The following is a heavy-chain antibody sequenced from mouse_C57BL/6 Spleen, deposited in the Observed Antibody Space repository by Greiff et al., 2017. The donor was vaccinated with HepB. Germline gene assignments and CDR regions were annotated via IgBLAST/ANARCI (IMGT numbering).Heavy chain of an antibody. J-gene: IGHJ3*01. Sequence: VQLQQSGPELVKPGASVKISCKASGYTFTDYYMNWVKQSHGKGLEWIGDINPNNGGTSYNQKFKGKATLTVDKSSSTAYMELRSLTSEDSAVYCGARDYYGSSQFAYWGQGTLVTVSA. V-gene: IGHV1-26*01. CDR1: GYTFTDYY. D-gene: IGHD1-1*01. CDR3: ARDYYGSSQFAY. CDR2: INPNNGGT.